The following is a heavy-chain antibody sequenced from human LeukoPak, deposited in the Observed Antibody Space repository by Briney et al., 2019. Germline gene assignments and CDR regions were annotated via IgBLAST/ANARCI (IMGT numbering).Heavy chain of an antibody. V-gene: IGHV1-69*05. Sequence: GASVKVSCKASVGTFSSYAISWVRQAPGQGLEWMGRIIPIFGTANYAQKFQGRVTITTDESTSTAYMELSSLRSEDTAVYYCASAQINQYSSSWYDYWGQGTLVTVSS. J-gene: IGHJ4*02. D-gene: IGHD6-13*01. CDR1: VGTFSSYA. CDR2: IIPIFGTA. CDR3: ASAQINQYSSSWYDY.